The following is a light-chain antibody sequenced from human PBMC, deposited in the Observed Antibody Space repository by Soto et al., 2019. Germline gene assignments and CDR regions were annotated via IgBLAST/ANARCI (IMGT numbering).Light chain of an antibody. CDR2: GAS. Sequence: EIVLTQSPGTLSLSPGERATLSCRASQSISSSYLAWYQQKPGQAPRLLIYGASTRATGIPDRFSGSGSGTDFTLTISRLGPEDFAVYYCQQYGSSPITFGPGTKVEI. CDR3: QQYGSSPIT. V-gene: IGKV3-20*01. CDR1: QSISSSY. J-gene: IGKJ3*01.